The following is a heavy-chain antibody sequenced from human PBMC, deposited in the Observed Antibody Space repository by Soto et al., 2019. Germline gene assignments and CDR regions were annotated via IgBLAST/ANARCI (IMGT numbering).Heavy chain of an antibody. CDR1: GDTYSSYE. D-gene: IGHD6-19*01. V-gene: IGHV1-69*12. J-gene: IGHJ4*02. Sequence: QVQLVQSGAEVKKPGSSVKVSCKAPGDTYSSYEINWVRQAPGLGPEWMGGIVPVYGTANYAPKFQGRVTLIADVSTGTTYMELSSLRSEDTAFYFCAREAAPHSSGWHDWGQGTLVTVSS. CDR3: AREAAPHSSGWHD. CDR2: IVPVYGTA.